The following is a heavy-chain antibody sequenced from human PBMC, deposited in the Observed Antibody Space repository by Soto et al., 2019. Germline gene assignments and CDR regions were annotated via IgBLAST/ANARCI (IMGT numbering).Heavy chain of an antibody. CDR2: ISAYNGNT. V-gene: IGHV1-18*01. Sequence: GASVKVSCKASGYTFTNYGISWVQQAPGQEIEWMGWISAYNGNTNYAQKLQGRVTMTADESTSTAYMELSSLRSDDTAVYYCARADVRAAEVYYYYGMDVWGQGTTVTVSS. CDR1: GYTFTNYG. J-gene: IGHJ6*02. D-gene: IGHD6-13*01. CDR3: ARADVRAAEVYYYYGMDV.